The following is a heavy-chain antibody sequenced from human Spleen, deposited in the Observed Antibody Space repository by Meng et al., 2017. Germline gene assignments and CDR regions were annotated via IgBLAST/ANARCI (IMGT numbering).Heavy chain of an antibody. Sequence: QVQLVESGGGVVQPGRSLRLSCAASGFTFGSYGMHWVRQAPGKGLEWVAVIWFDSSIRNYADSVQGRFTISRDNAKNTLYLQMDSLRAEDTALYYCAMSWGANGVDYWGQGTLVTVSS. V-gene: IGHV3-33*03. CDR2: IWFDSSIR. J-gene: IGHJ4*02. CDR1: GFTFGSYG. CDR3: AMSWGANGVDY. D-gene: IGHD2-8*01.